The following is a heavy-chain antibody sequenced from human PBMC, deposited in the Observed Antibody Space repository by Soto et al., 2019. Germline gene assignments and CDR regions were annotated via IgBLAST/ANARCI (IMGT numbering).Heavy chain of an antibody. Sequence: SETLSLTCTVSGGSISSYYWSWIRQPPGKGLEWIGYIYYSGSTNYNPSLKSRVTISVDTSKNQFSLKLSSVTAADTAVYYCARLGLRNSRDWFDPWGQGTLVTVSS. CDR1: GGSISSYY. CDR3: ARLGLRNSRDWFDP. V-gene: IGHV4-59*08. D-gene: IGHD3-16*01. J-gene: IGHJ5*02. CDR2: IYYSGST.